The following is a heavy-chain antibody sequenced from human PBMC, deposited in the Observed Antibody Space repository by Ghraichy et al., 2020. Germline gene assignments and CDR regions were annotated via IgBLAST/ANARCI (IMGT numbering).Heavy chain of an antibody. V-gene: IGHV3-23*01. CDR2: ISDSGGST. CDR1: GFTFSSYA. CDR3: AKDGRGWLQGSFDY. J-gene: IGHJ4*02. Sequence: GGSLRLSCAASGFTFSSYAMSWVRQAPGKGLEWVSVISDSGGSTLYADSVKGRFTISRDNSKNTLYLQMNSLRTEDTAVYYCAKDGRGWLQGSFDYWGQGTLVTVSS. D-gene: IGHD5-24*01.